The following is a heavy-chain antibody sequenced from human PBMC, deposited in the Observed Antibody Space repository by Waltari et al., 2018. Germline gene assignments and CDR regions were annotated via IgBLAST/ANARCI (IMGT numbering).Heavy chain of an antibody. J-gene: IGHJ4*02. Sequence: QVQLQESGPGLVKPSETLYLTCTVSGGSISSSYWSWIRQPPGKGLEWIGYLYYNENSDYNPSLKSRVTISIDTSKNQISLRLHSVTAADTAVYYCARGGYFYDSSGSFGNYYFDYWGQGTLVTVSS. CDR2: LYYNENS. CDR1: GGSISSSY. V-gene: IGHV4-59*01. CDR3: ARGGYFYDSSGSFGNYYFDY. D-gene: IGHD3-22*01.